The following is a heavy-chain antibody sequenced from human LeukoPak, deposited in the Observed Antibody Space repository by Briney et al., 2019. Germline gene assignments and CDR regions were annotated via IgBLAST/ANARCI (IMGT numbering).Heavy chain of an antibody. Sequence: VKPSETLSLTCTVSGGSINSYYWSWIRQFPGKGLERIGYIYYSGSTDYNPSLKGRVTISVDASKSQFTLKLSSVTAADTAVYYCARSTGRDGYNFGYWGQGTLVTVSS. CDR2: IYYSGST. J-gene: IGHJ4*02. CDR1: GGSINSYY. CDR3: ARSTGRDGYNFGY. D-gene: IGHD5-24*01. V-gene: IGHV4-59*08.